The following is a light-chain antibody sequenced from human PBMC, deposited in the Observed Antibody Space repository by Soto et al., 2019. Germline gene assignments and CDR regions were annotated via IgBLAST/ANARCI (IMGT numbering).Light chain of an antibody. V-gene: IGKV3-20*01. J-gene: IGKJ2*01. CDR2: GAY. Sequence: EIVLTQSPGTLSLSPGERATLSCRASQSVSSSYLAWYQQKPGQAPRLLIYGAYSSATGIPDSFSGSGSGTEFILPISRLEPEDFAVYYCQQYGSSPPYTFGQGTKLEIK. CDR3: QQYGSSPPYT. CDR1: QSVSSSY.